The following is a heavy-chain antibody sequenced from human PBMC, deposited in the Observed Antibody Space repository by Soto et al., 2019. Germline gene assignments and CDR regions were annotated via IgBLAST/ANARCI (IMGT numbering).Heavy chain of an antibody. J-gene: IGHJ6*02. Sequence: GGSLRLSCAASGFTFSSYGMHWVRQAPGKGLEWVAVISYDGSNKYYADSVRGRFTISRDNSKNTLYLQMNSLRAEDTAVYYCAKDLLVGATTHYYYGMDVWGQGTTVTVSS. CDR2: ISYDGSNK. V-gene: IGHV3-30*18. D-gene: IGHD1-26*01. CDR3: AKDLLVGATTHYYYGMDV. CDR1: GFTFSSYG.